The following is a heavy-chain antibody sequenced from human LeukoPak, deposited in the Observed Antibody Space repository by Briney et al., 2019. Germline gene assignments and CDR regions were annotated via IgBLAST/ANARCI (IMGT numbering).Heavy chain of an antibody. J-gene: IGHJ4*02. CDR2: VYYGGST. CDR3: ARLLAGCPGGRCRAHFDY. D-gene: IGHD2-15*01. Sequence: SETLSLTCSVSGDSINSNYWSWVRQPPGKGLEWIGYVYYGGSTNYNPSPKIRVSMSVDTSKHQFSLNLSSVTAADTAVYHCARLLAGCPGGRCRAHFDYWGQGTLVTVSS. CDR1: GDSINSNY. V-gene: IGHV4-59*01.